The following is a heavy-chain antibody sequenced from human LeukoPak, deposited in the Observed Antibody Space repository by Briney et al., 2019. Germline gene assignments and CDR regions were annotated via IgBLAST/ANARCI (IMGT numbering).Heavy chain of an antibody. CDR1: GGSFSSGRSY. D-gene: IGHD1-1*01. V-gene: IGHV4-39*01. Sequence: SETLSLTCTVSGGSFSSGRSYRGWIRQAPGKGLEWIGNMYYSGSTYYNPSLKSRVTISIDASNNQFSLKLSSLTAADTAVYYCARGINWPPQDYFDFWGQGIMVTVSS. CDR2: MYYSGST. J-gene: IGHJ4*02. CDR3: ARGINWPPQDYFDF.